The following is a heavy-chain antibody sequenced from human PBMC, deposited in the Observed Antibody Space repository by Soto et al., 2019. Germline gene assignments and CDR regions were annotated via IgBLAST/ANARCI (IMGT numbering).Heavy chain of an antibody. CDR3: AREIYDDYDSSGFDH. CDR2: IKSKTDGGTT. Sequence: PGGSLRLSCAASGFTFSNAWMNWVRQAPGKGLEWVGRIKSKTDGGTTDYAAPVKGRFTISRDDSKNTLYLQMNSLRAEDTAVYYCAREIYDDYDSSGFDHWGQGTLVTVSS. D-gene: IGHD3-22*01. V-gene: IGHV3-15*07. J-gene: IGHJ4*02. CDR1: GFTFSNAW.